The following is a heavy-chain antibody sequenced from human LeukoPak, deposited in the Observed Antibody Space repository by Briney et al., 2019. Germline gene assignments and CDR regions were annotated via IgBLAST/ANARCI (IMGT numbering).Heavy chain of an antibody. CDR2: ISSSGSTI. Sequence: GGSLRLSCAASGFTFSDYYMSWIRQAPGKGLEWVSYISSSGSTIYYADSVKGRFTISGDNAKNSLYLQMNSLRAEDTAVYYCARAGIAAANWFDPWGQGTLVTVSS. CDR1: GFTFSDYY. V-gene: IGHV3-11*01. J-gene: IGHJ5*02. CDR3: ARAGIAAANWFDP. D-gene: IGHD6-13*01.